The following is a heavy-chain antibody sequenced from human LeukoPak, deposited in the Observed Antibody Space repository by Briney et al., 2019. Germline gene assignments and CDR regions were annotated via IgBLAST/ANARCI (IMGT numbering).Heavy chain of an antibody. D-gene: IGHD2-8*01. CDR2: IYHNGRT. J-gene: IGHJ5*02. CDR1: GYCISSGYY. V-gene: IGHV4-38-2*02. Sequence: PSETLSLTCTVSGYCISSGYYWGWIRQPPGKGLEWIGSIYHNGRTYYNPSLKSQVTRSVYTSKNQFSLKLSSVPAADTSVYKCARCTNGWFDPWGQGTLVTVSS. CDR3: ARCTNGWFDP.